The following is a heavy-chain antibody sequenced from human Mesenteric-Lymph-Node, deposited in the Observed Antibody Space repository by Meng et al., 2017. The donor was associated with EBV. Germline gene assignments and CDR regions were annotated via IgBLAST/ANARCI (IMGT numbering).Heavy chain of an antibody. D-gene: IGHD3-10*01. CDR2: IYHSGST. CDR3: AKVDGSGRSNWFDP. V-gene: IGHV4-4*02. Sequence: VHVKESGPGLVKPSGTLSLTWAVSGGSISSYNWWSWVRQPPGKGLEWIGEIYHSGSTNNNPSLRRRVTISVDKSKNQFSLRLSSVTAADTAVYYCAKVDGSGRSNWFDPWGQGTLVTVSS. CDR1: GGSISSYNW. J-gene: IGHJ5*02.